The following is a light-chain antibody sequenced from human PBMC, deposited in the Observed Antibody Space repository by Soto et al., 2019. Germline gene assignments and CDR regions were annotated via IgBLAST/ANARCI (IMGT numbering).Light chain of an antibody. CDR1: SSDVGAYNY. J-gene: IGLJ1*01. CDR3: SSYTTTKNCV. V-gene: IGLV2-14*01. CDR2: EVT. Sequence: QSALTQPASVSGSPGQSITISCTGTSSDVGAYNYVSWYQHHPGKVPKLLIYEVTNRPSGVSDRFSGSKYGTTASLTISGLQAEDEADYYCSSYTTTKNCVFGTGTKLTVL.